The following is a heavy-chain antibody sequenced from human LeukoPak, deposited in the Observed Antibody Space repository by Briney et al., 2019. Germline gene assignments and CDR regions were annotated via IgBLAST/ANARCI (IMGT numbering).Heavy chain of an antibody. Sequence: SGGSLRLSCAASGFTFSSYGMHWVRQAPGKGLEYVSAITPSGGNTFYAGSVKGRFTIFRDNSKNTLYLQMGGLRVEDMAVYYCARRRDYAGYYYGMDVWGQGTTVTVSS. CDR1: GFTFSSYG. J-gene: IGHJ6*02. D-gene: IGHD4-23*01. CDR3: ARRRDYAGYYYGMDV. V-gene: IGHV3-64*02. CDR2: ITPSGGNT.